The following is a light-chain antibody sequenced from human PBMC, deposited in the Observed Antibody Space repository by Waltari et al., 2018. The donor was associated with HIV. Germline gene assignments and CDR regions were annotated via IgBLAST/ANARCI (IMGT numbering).Light chain of an antibody. V-gene: IGKV1-33*01. CDR3: QQYDNLPSFT. CDR2: DAS. CDR1: QDISNY. J-gene: IGKJ2*01. Sequence: DIQMTHSPSSLSASVGDRVTITCQARQDISNYLNWYQQKPGKAPKLLIYDASNLETGVPSRFSGSGSGTDFTFTISSLQPEDISTYYCQQYDNLPSFTFGQGTKLEIK.